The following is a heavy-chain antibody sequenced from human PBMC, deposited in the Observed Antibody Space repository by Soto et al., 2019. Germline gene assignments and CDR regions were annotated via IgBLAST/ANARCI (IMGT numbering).Heavy chain of an antibody. J-gene: IGHJ3*02. D-gene: IGHD1-1*01. Sequence: QVQLQQWGAGLLKPSETLSLTCAVYGGFVSSGTYYWSWIRQPPGKVLEWIGEMSHSGGTHLNPSLKSRVTISVDTSKHQFSLKRSSVTAADTALYYCARVARGTVTTVVDAFDIWGPGTMVTVSS. CDR2: MSHSGGT. CDR3: ARVARGTVTTVVDAFDI. CDR1: GGFVSSGTYY. V-gene: IGHV4-34*01.